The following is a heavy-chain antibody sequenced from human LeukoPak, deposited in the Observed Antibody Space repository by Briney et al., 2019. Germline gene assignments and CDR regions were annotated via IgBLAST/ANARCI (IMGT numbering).Heavy chain of an antibody. CDR2: INPNNGGT. CDR3: AGEDNSSGYRPFDI. V-gene: IGHV1-2*06. CDR1: GGTFSNYA. J-gene: IGHJ3*02. D-gene: IGHD3-22*01. Sequence: ASVKVSCKASGGTFSNYAISWVRQAPGQGLEWMGRINPNNGGTNYAQKFQGRVTMTRDMSMSTAYMELSRLRSDDTAVYCCAGEDNSSGYRPFDIWGQGTMVTVPS.